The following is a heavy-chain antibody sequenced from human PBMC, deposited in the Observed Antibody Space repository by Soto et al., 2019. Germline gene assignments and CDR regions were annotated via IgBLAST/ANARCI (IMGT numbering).Heavy chain of an antibody. CDR2: IYCDDDK. Sequence: QITLKESGPTLVKPTQTLTLTCTFSGFSLSTSGVAVGWIRQPPGKALEWLALIYCDDDKRYRPSLKSRLSITKDTSKNQVVLRMTNMDPVDTATYYCAHRRELGLRELVPVGAFDIWGQGTMVTVSS. D-gene: IGHD2-2*01. J-gene: IGHJ3*02. CDR1: GFSLSTSGVA. V-gene: IGHV2-5*02. CDR3: AHRRELGLRELVPVGAFDI.